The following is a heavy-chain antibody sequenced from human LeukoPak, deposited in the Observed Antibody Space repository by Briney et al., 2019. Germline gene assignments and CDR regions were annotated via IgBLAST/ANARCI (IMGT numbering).Heavy chain of an antibody. J-gene: IGHJ4*02. Sequence: GGSLRLSCAASGFTFISYWMSWVRQAPGKGLEWVANIKQDGSEKYYVDSVKGRFTISRDNAKNSLYLQMNSLRAEDTAVYYCAAAAGHFDYWGQGTLVTVSS. V-gene: IGHV3-7*03. CDR2: IKQDGSEK. CDR3: AAAAGHFDY. D-gene: IGHD6-13*01. CDR1: GFTFISYW.